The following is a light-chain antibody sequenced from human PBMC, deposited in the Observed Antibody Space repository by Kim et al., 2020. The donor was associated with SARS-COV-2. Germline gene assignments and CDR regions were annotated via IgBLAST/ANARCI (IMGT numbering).Light chain of an antibody. V-gene: IGLV3-25*03. J-gene: IGLJ3*02. Sequence: PGRTARITCSGDALPKQYVYWFQQKPGQAPVVVIYEDTERPSGIPERFSGSTSGTTVTLTISGVQAEDEADYYCQSADSSDTFWVFGGGTQLTVL. CDR3: QSADSSDTFWV. CDR1: ALPKQY. CDR2: EDT.